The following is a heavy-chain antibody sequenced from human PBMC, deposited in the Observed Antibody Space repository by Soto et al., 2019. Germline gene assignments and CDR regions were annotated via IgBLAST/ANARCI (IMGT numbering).Heavy chain of an antibody. J-gene: IGHJ6*02. CDR2: IWYDGSNK. V-gene: IGHV3-33*01. CDR3: ARDRISSSWYYGMDV. Sequence: GGSLRLSCAASGFTFSSYGMHWVRQAPGKGLEWVAVIWYDGSNKYYADSVKGRFTISRDNSKNTLYLQMNSLRAEDTAVYYCARDRISSSWYYGMDVWGQGTTVTVYS. D-gene: IGHD6-13*01. CDR1: GFTFSSYG.